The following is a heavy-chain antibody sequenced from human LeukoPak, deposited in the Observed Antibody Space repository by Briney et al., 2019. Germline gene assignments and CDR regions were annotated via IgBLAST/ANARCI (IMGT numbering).Heavy chain of an antibody. CDR2: ISYDGSNK. V-gene: IGHV3-30*18. J-gene: IGHJ4*02. CDR3: AKDRGFGVFFQYYFDY. Sequence: PGGSLRLSCAASGFTFSSYAMSWVRQAPGKGLEWVAVISYDGSNKYYADSVKGRFTISRDNSKNTLYVQMNSLRAEDTAVYYCAKDRGFGVFFQYYFDYWGQGTLVTVSS. D-gene: IGHD3-10*01. CDR1: GFTFSSYA.